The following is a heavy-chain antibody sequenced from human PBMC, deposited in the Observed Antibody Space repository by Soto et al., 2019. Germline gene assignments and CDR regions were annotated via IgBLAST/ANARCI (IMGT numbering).Heavy chain of an antibody. J-gene: IGHJ6*03. D-gene: IGHD4-17*01. CDR3: AKDPETTSFYYMDV. Sequence: GGSLRLSCAASGFTFSSYAMSWVRQAPGKGLEWVSAISGSGGSTYYADSMKGRFTISRDNSKNTLYLQMNSLRAEDTAVYYCAKDPETTSFYYMDVWGKGTTVTVSS. V-gene: IGHV3-23*01. CDR2: ISGSGGST. CDR1: GFTFSSYA.